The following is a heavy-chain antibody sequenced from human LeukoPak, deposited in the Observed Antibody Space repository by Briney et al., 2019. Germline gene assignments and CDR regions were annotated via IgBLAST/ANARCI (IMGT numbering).Heavy chain of an antibody. V-gene: IGHV3-7*01. J-gene: IGHJ4*02. D-gene: IGHD3-16*01. CDR3: ARDQGEALDF. CDR1: GFTFSSYW. CDR2: MKQDGSAK. Sequence: PGGSLRLSCAVSGFTFSSYWMAGVRQAPGKGLEWVANMKQDGSAKHYADSVKGRFTISRDNAKNSLYLQMNSLRAEDTAVYYCARDQGEALDFWRRGSLVTVSS.